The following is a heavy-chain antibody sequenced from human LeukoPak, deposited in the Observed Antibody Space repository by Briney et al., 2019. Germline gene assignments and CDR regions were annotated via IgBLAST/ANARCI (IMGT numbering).Heavy chain of an antibody. CDR3: ARGRRGYYGSSGYYPY. CDR2: INHSGST. D-gene: IGHD3-22*01. Sequence: PSETLSLTCAVYGGSFSGYYWSWIRQPPGKGLEWIWEINHSGSTNYNPSLKSRVTISVDTSKNQFSLKLSSVSAADTAVYYCARGRRGYYGSSGYYPYWGQGTLVTVSS. J-gene: IGHJ4*02. CDR1: GGSFSGYY. V-gene: IGHV4-34*01.